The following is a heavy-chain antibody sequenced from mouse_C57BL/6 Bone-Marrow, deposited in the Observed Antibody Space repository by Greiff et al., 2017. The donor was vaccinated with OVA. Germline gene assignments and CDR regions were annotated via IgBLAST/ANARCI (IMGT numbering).Heavy chain of an antibody. CDR3: ARSAQATRAWFAY. V-gene: IGHV1-7*01. J-gene: IGHJ3*01. D-gene: IGHD3-2*02. Sequence: VQLVESGAELAKPGASVKLSCKASGYTFTSYWMHWVKQRPGQGLEWIGYINPSSGYTKYNQKFKDKATLTADKSSSTAYMQLSSLTYEDSAVYYCARSAQATRAWFAYWGQGTLVTVSA. CDR2: INPSSGYT. CDR1: GYTFTSYW.